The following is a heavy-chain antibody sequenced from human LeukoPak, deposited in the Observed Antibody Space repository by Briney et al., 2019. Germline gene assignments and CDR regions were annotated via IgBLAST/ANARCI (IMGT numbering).Heavy chain of an antibody. CDR1: GGSISVYY. J-gene: IGHJ4*02. V-gene: IGHV4-59*01. CDR3: AGAYDFWSGYFDY. CDR2: IYYSGST. D-gene: IGHD3-3*01. Sequence: SSETLSLTCTVSGGSISVYYWSWIRQPPGRGLEWIGYIYYSGSTNYNPSLKSRLTISVDTSKNQFSLKLSSVTAADTAVYYCAGAYDFWSGYFDYWGQGTLVTVSS.